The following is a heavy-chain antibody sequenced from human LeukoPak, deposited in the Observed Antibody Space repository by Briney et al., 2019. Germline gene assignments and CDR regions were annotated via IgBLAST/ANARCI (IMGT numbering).Heavy chain of an antibody. D-gene: IGHD3-10*01. CDR1: GVSISGYY. V-gene: IGHV4-59*01. J-gene: IGHJ4*02. Sequence: SETLSLTCTVSGVSISGYYWSWIRQPPGKGLEWIGYIYYSGSTNYNPSLKSRVTISVDTSKNQFSLKLSSVTAADTAVYYCARFAYGSGSPVDYWGQGTLVTVSS. CDR2: IYYSGST. CDR3: ARFAYGSGSPVDY.